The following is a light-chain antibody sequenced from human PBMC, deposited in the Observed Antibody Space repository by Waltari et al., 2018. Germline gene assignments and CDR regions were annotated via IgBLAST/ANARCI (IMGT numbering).Light chain of an antibody. J-gene: IGLJ3*02. CDR1: SSDVGFYDF. Sequence: QSALTQPASVSGSPGQSITISCTGTSSDVGFYDFVSWFQQHPGKAPEFMIYKVNTRPAGVVNRFAGSKSGNRASLAISGLQAEDEADYYCSSYTRSSYWVFGGGTQLTVL. CDR2: KVN. CDR3: SSYTRSSYWV. V-gene: IGLV2-14*01.